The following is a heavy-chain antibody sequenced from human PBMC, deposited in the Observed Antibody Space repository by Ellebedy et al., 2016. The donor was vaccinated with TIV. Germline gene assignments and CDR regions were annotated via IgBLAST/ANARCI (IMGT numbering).Heavy chain of an antibody. V-gene: IGHV3-33*01. D-gene: IGHD2-2*02. CDR1: GFTFSNFG. CDR3: ARDRLDIVVVPGAIPNTFYYGMDV. Sequence: GGSLRLSXAASGFTFSNFGMHWVRQAPGKGLEWVAVIWYDGSNKYYADSVKGRFTISRDNSKNTLYLQMNSLRAEDTAVYYCARDRLDIVVVPGAIPNTFYYGMDVWGQGTTVTVSS. CDR2: IWYDGSNK. J-gene: IGHJ6*02.